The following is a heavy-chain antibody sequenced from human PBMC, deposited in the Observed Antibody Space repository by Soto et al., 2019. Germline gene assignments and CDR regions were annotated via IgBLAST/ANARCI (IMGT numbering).Heavy chain of an antibody. D-gene: IGHD2-2*01. CDR2: VYDSGST. J-gene: IGHJ6*02. V-gene: IGHV4-61*01. Sequence: QVQLQESGPGLVKPSETLSLTCTVSGGSVSSGSYYWSWIRQPPGKGLEWIGYVYDSGSTNYTPSLKSRVTISVDTSKNQFSLKLSSVTAADTAVYYCARGRTTRGYIVVVEGVDVWGQGTTVTVSS. CDR1: GGSVSSGSYY. CDR3: ARGRTTRGYIVVVEGVDV.